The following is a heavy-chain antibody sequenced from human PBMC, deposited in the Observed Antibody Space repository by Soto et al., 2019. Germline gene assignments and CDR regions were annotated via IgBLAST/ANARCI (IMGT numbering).Heavy chain of an antibody. CDR3: ARVFGYCSGGACSSLDY. V-gene: IGHV3-21*01. D-gene: IGHD2-15*01. CDR2: ISSSSTYI. CDR1: GFTFSSHT. J-gene: IGHJ4*02. Sequence: EVQLVESGGGLVKPGGSLRLSCAASGFTFSSHTMNWVRQAPGKGLEWVSSISSSSTYIYYADSVKGGFTISRDNAKNSLYLQMNSMRAEDTAVYYCARVFGYCSGGACSSLDYWGQGTLVTVSS.